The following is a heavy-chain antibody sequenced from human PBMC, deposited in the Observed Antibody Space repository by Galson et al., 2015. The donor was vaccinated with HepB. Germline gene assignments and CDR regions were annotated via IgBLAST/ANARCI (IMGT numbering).Heavy chain of an antibody. J-gene: IGHJ4*02. CDR3: ATTDLSGYFDY. V-gene: IGHV4-61*01. Sequence: SETLSLTCTVSGDSISSSSYYWSWIRQPPGKGLEWIGYIYYSGSTNYNPSLKSRVTISVDTSKNQFSLKLSSVTAADTAVYYCATTDLSGYFDYWGQGTLVTVSS. CDR1: GDSISSSSYY. CDR2: IYYSGST. D-gene: IGHD3-3*01.